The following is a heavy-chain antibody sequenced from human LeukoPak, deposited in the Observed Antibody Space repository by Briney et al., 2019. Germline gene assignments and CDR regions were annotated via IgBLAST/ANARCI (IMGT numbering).Heavy chain of an antibody. D-gene: IGHD6-19*01. CDR3: ARFGSGWYGFDY. CDR2: IYHSGST. J-gene: IGHJ4*02. Sequence: PSETLSLTCAVSGDSISSSNWWSWVRQPPGKGLEWIGEIYHSGSTNYNPSLRSRVTISVDKSKNQFSLKLSSVTVADTAVYYCARFGSGWYGFDYWGREPWSPSPQ. CDR1: GDSISSSNW. V-gene: IGHV4-4*02.